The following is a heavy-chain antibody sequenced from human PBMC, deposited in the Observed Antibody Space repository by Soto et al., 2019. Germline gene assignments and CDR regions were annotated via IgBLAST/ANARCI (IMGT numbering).Heavy chain of an antibody. Sequence: QVQLQESGPGLVKPSETLSLTCTVSGGSVSSGSYYWSWIRQPPGKGLEWIGYIYYSGSTNYNPSLTSRVNISVDTSKNQFSLKLSSVNAADTAVYYCARLRAVAGTIDYWGQGTLVTVSS. D-gene: IGHD6-19*01. CDR3: ARLRAVAGTIDY. V-gene: IGHV4-61*01. CDR1: GGSVSSGSYY. CDR2: IYYSGST. J-gene: IGHJ4*02.